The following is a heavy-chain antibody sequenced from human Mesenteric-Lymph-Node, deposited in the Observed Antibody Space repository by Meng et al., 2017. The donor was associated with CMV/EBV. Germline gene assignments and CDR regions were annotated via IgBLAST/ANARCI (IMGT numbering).Heavy chain of an antibody. V-gene: IGHV3-48*03. Sequence: GESLRISCAVSGFTFSSYEMNWVRQAPGKGLEWVSYTSSSGSTIFYADSVKGRFTISRDNAKNSLYLQMNSLRADDTAIYHCARGGGGGGFDYWGQGTLVTVSS. CDR2: TSSSGSTI. CDR3: ARGGGGGGFDY. J-gene: IGHJ4*02. D-gene: IGHD3-16*01. CDR1: GFTFSSYE.